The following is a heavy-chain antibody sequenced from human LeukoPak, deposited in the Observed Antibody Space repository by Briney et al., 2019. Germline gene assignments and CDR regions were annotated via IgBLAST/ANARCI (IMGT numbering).Heavy chain of an antibody. D-gene: IGHD3-22*01. CDR1: GFTFSSYA. V-gene: IGHV3-23*01. J-gene: IGHJ3*02. Sequence: GGSLRLSCAASGFTFSSYAMSWVRQAPGKGLEWVSAISGSGGSTYYADSVKGRFTISRDNSKNTLYLQMNSLRAEDTAVYYCAKDSMIGDYYDSSGSDVFDIWGQGTMVTVSS. CDR2: ISGSGGST. CDR3: AKDSMIGDYYDSSGSDVFDI.